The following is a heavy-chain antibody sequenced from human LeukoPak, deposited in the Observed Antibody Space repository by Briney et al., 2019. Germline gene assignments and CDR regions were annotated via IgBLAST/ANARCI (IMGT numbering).Heavy chain of an antibody. CDR1: GGSISSSSSY. CDR3: AKLGQLWLLSYFDY. D-gene: IGHD5-18*01. CDR2: IYYSGSS. V-gene: IGHV4-39*01. Sequence: SETLSLTCSVSGGSISSSSSYWGWIRQPPGKGLEWIGSIYYSGSSFDNPALKSRVTISVDTSKNQFSLKLSSVTAADTAVYYCAKLGQLWLLSYFDYWGQGTLVTVSS. J-gene: IGHJ4*02.